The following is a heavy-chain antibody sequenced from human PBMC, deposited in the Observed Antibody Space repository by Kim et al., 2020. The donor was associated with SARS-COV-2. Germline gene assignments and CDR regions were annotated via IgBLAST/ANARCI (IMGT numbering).Heavy chain of an antibody. D-gene: IGHD3-10*01. V-gene: IGHV5-51*01. CDR3: ARLLWFGESYFDY. J-gene: IGHJ4*02. Sequence: RYRPSFQGQVTISADKSIRTAYLQWSSLKASDTAMYYCARLLWFGESYFDYWGQGTLVTVSS.